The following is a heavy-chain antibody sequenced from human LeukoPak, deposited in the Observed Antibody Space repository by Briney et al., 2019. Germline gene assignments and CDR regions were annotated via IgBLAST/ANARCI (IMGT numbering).Heavy chain of an antibody. CDR2: ISGDGGST. Sequence: PGGSLRLSCAASGFTFDDYAMHWVRQAPGKGLEWVPLISGDGGSTYYADSVKGRFTISRDDSKNSLYLQMNSLRTEDTALYYCAKRNQGGCCSGGSCYDDWGQGTLVTVSS. CDR1: GFTFDDYA. CDR3: AKRNQGGCCSGGSCYDD. D-gene: IGHD2-15*01. J-gene: IGHJ4*02. V-gene: IGHV3-43*02.